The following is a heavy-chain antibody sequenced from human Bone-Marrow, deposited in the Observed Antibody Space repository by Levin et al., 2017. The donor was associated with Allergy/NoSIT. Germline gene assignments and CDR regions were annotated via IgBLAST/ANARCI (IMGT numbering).Heavy chain of an antibody. J-gene: IGHJ4*02. CDR1: GMTFKNTW. CDR3: ATDRPLGTIDH. CDR2: IKSETEGATT. Sequence: GGSLRLSCVASGMTFKNTWMSWVRQAPGKGLEWIGRIKSETEGATTDYIAPVKGRFTISRDDSKSSLFLEMNSLIVEDSAVYYCATDRPLGTIDHWGQGTLVTVSS. V-gene: IGHV3-15*01. D-gene: IGHD3-16*01.